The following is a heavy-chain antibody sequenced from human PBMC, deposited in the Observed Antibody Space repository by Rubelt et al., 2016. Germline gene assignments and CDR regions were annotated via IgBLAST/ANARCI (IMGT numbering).Heavy chain of an antibody. D-gene: IGHD6-13*01. CDR3: ARGLARAAAAPRRLWFDP. CDR1: GGSFSGYY. CDR2: INHSGST. Sequence: QVQLQQWGAGLLKPSETLSLTCAVYGGSFSGYYWSWIRQPPGKGLAWIGEINHSGSTNYNPSLKSRVTSGVDASKKQFSLKVSSVTAADTAGYYGARGLARAAAAPRRLWFDPWGQGTLVTVSS. V-gene: IGHV4-34*01. J-gene: IGHJ5*02.